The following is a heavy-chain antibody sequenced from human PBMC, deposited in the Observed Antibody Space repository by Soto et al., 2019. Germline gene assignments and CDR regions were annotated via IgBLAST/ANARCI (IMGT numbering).Heavy chain of an antibody. V-gene: IGHV3-23*01. Sequence: EVQLLESGGGLVQPGGSLRLSCAASGFTFSSYAMSWVRQVPGKGLEWVSAISGSGGSTYYADSVKGRFTISRDNSKNPLYLQMISLRAEDTAVYYCAKALWFGELYPYYYGMDVWGQGTTVTVSS. CDR3: AKALWFGELYPYYYGMDV. CDR2: ISGSGGST. CDR1: GFTFSSYA. J-gene: IGHJ6*02. D-gene: IGHD3-10*01.